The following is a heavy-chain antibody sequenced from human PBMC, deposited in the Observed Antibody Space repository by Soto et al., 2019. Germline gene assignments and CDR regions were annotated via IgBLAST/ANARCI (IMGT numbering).Heavy chain of an antibody. Sequence: QVQLQESGPGLVKPSETLSLTCTVSGGSISDHYWSWIRQPPGKGLERIGYVYYSGSTNYNPSLKSRVTMSADTSNNQVSLKLSSVTDADTAVYYCAGDLGGSRRYFDLWGRGTLVTVSS. J-gene: IGHJ2*01. CDR1: GGSISDHY. V-gene: IGHV4-59*11. CDR3: AGDLGGSRRYFDL. CDR2: VYYSGST. D-gene: IGHD2-15*01.